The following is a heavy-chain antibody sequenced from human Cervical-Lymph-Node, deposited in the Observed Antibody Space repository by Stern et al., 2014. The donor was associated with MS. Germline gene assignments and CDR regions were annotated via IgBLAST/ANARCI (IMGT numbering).Heavy chain of an antibody. D-gene: IGHD6-25*01. Sequence: EVQLVQSGGGLVQPGGSLILSCAASGFTFSNYAMSWVRQAPGKGLEYVSGISATGGGTYYTDSVKGRFTISRDNSKNTLYLQMNILRAEDTATYYCVRDVRSSGWQTEYFQDWGQGTLVTVSS. CDR3: VRDVRSSGWQTEYFQD. CDR2: ISATGGGT. CDR1: GFTFSNYA. V-gene: IGHV3-23*04. J-gene: IGHJ1*01.